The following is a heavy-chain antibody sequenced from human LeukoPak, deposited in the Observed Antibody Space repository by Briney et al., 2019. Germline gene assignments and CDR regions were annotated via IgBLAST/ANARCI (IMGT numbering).Heavy chain of an antibody. J-gene: IGHJ4*02. V-gene: IGHV3-21*01. Sequence: GGSVRLSCAASGFTFSSYAMNWVRQAPGKGLEWVSSITSTGSYIYYADSVKGRFTISRDNPKSSLFLQMNSLRADDTAVYDCARALPVYGSVMGVDYWGQGTLVTVSS. D-gene: IGHD3-10*01. CDR3: ARALPVYGSVMGVDY. CDR2: ITSTGSYI. CDR1: GFTFSSYA.